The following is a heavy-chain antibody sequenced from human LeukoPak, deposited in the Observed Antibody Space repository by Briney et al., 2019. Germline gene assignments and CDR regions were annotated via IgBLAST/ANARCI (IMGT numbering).Heavy chain of an antibody. J-gene: IGHJ4*02. CDR2: IYYSGST. V-gene: IGHV4-39*07. CDR3: AREIEDTAMVTGIDY. Sequence: SETLSLTCAVYGGSFSSYYWGWIRQPPGEGLEWIGSIYYSGSTYYNPSLKSRVTISVDTSKNQFSLKLSSVTAADTAVYYCAREIEDTAMVTGIDYWGQGTLVTVSS. CDR1: GGSFSSYY. D-gene: IGHD5-18*01.